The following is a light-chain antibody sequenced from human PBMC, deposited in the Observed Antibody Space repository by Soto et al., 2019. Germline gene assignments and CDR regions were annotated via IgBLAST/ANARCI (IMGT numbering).Light chain of an antibody. CDR2: EVS. CDR3: TSYSRYRVLV. V-gene: IGLV2-14*01. CDR1: SSDIGGYKY. J-gene: IGLJ3*02. Sequence: QSVLTQPACVCVSLGQSIALSCTGTSSDIGGYKYVSWYQQHPGKAPKLIIFEVSNRPSGVSDRFSGSNSGNTASLTISGLQAEDEADYYCTSYSRYRVLVFGGGTKVTVL.